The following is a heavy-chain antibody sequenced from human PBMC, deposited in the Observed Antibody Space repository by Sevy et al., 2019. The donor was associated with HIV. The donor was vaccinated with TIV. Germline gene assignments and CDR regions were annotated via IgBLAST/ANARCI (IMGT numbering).Heavy chain of an antibody. J-gene: IGHJ4*02. V-gene: IGHV1-2*06. Sequence: ASVKVSCKASGYTFTGYYMYWVRQAPGQGLEWMGRINPNSGGTNYAQKFQGRVTMTRDTSISTAYMELSRLRSDDTAVYYCARGGYYDFWSGYWVCDYWGQGTLVTVSS. CDR1: GYTFTGYY. D-gene: IGHD3-3*01. CDR3: ARGGYYDFWSGYWVCDY. CDR2: INPNSGGT.